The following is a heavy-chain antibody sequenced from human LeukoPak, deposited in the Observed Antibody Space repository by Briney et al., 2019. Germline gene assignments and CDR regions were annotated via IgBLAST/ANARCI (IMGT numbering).Heavy chain of an antibody. CDR3: ARVREAVDNWFDP. CDR1: GFTFSDYY. V-gene: IGHV3-11*01. D-gene: IGHD1-26*01. CDR2: ITTRGSST. J-gene: IGHJ5*02. Sequence: PGGSLRLSCAASGFTFSDYYMSWIRQAPGKGLEWVSYITTRGSSTYYADSVKGRFTISRDNSKNTLYLQMNSLRAEDTAVYYCARVREAVDNWFDPWGQGTLVTVSS.